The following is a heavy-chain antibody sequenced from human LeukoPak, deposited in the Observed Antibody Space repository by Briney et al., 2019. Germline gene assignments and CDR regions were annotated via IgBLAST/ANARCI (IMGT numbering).Heavy chain of an antibody. CDR2: IYYSGST. CDR3: ARAEWELLNLFDY. CDR1: GGSISSSSYY. Sequence: SETLSLTCTVSGGSISSSSYYWGWIRQPPGKGLEWIGSIYYSGSTYYNPSLKSRVTISVDTSKNQFSLKLSSVTAADTAVYYCARAEWELLNLFDYWGQGTLVTVSS. V-gene: IGHV4-39*07. D-gene: IGHD1-26*01. J-gene: IGHJ4*02.